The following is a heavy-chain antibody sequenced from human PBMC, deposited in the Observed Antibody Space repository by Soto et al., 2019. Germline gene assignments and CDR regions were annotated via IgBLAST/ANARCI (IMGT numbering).Heavy chain of an antibody. J-gene: IGHJ4*02. CDR1: GFAFSSYW. Sequence: PGGSLRLSCAASGFAFSSYWMSWVRQAPGKGLEWVANIKQDGSEKYYVDSVKGRFTISRDNAKNSLYLQMNSLRAEDTAVYYCARDDSDYGDYANYFDYWGQGTLVTVSS. CDR2: IKQDGSEK. D-gene: IGHD4-17*01. CDR3: ARDDSDYGDYANYFDY. V-gene: IGHV3-7*01.